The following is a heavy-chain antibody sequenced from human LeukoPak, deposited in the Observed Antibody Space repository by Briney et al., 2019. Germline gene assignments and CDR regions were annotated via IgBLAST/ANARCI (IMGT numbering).Heavy chain of an antibody. J-gene: IGHJ4*02. CDR3: ARELTYCGGDCYPYYFDY. D-gene: IGHD2-21*02. CDR1: GFTFSSYW. V-gene: IGHV3-7*01. CDR2: IKQDGSEK. Sequence: GGSLTLSCAASGFTFSSYWMSWVRQAPGKGLEWVANIKQDGSEKYYVDSVKGRFTISRDNAKNSLYLQMNSLRAEDTAVYYCARELTYCGGDCYPYYFDYWGQGTLVTVSS.